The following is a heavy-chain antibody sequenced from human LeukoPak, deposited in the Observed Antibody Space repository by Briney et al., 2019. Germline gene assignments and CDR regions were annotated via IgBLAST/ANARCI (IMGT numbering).Heavy chain of an antibody. J-gene: IGHJ4*02. Sequence: PSETLSLTCAVYGGSFSGYYWSWIRQPPGKGLEWIGEINHSGNTNYSPSLKSRVTISVDTSKIHFSPKLRSVTAADTAVYFCARGSRTPDYWGQGTLVTVSS. CDR2: INHSGNT. CDR3: ARGSRTPDY. V-gene: IGHV4-34*01. CDR1: GGSFSGYY.